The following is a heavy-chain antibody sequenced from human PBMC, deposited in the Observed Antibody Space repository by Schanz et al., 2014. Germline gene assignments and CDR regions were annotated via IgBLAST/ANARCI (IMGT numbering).Heavy chain of an antibody. D-gene: IGHD5-18*01. CDR3: TRGGYSYALSAFDI. CDR1: GYTFSSYG. CDR2: INGYNGHT. Sequence: QVQLVQSGAEVKKPGASVKVSCKASGYTFSSYGITWVRQAPGQGLEWMGWINGYNGHTNYALKLQGRVTMTTDTSTGTAYMELRSLRSDDTALYYCTRGGYSYALSAFDIWGQGTMVTVSS. V-gene: IGHV1-18*01. J-gene: IGHJ3*02.